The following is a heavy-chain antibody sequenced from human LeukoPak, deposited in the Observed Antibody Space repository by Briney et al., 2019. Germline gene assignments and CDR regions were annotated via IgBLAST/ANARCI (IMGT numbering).Heavy chain of an antibody. V-gene: IGHV1-69*13. Sequence: SVKVSCKASGGTFSSYAISWVRQAPGQGLEWMGGIIPIFGTANYAQKFQGRVTITADESTSTAYMELSSLRAEDTAVYYCARGPTQKILLWSGEFFPFDYWGQGTLVTVSS. CDR3: ARGPTQKILLWSGEFFPFDY. J-gene: IGHJ4*02. CDR2: IIPIFGTA. D-gene: IGHD3-10*01. CDR1: GGTFSSYA.